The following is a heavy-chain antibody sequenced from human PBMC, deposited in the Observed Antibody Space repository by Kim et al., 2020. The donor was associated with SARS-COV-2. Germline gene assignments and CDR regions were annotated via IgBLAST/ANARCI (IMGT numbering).Heavy chain of an antibody. V-gene: IGHV4-34*01. J-gene: IGHJ6*02. CDR3: ARVAAAAYYYYYGMDV. Sequence: PKRRVTISVDTSKNQFSLKLSSVTAADTAVYYCARVAAAAYYYYYGMDVWGQGTTVTVSS. D-gene: IGHD6-13*01.